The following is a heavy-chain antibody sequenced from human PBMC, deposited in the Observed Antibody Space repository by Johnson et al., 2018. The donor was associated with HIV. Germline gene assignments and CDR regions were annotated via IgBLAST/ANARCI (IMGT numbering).Heavy chain of an antibody. D-gene: IGHD1-1*01. V-gene: IGHV3-15*01. CDR2: IKSKTDGGTI. CDR3: TTDFRLRGCYLKTGIGGGAVDI. J-gene: IGHJ3*02. Sequence: VQLVESGGGMVKPGGSLRLSCAASGFTFSNAWMSWVRQAPGKGLEWVGRIKSKTDGGTIDYAAPVKGRFTISRDDSKNTLYLQMKSLKIEDTAGYYCTTDFRLRGCYLKTGIGGGAVDIWGQGTMVTVSS. CDR1: GFTFSNAW.